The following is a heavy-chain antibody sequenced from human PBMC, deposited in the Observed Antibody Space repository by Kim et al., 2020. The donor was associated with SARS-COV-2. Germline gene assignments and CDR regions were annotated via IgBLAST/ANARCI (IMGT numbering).Heavy chain of an antibody. D-gene: IGHD4-4*01. Sequence: KFQGRVTMTRDASASTVYMELSSLRSEDTAVYYCARGGDTVTTAYYGMDVWGQGTTVTVSS. J-gene: IGHJ6*02. CDR3: ARGGDTVTTAYYGMDV. V-gene: IGHV1-46*01.